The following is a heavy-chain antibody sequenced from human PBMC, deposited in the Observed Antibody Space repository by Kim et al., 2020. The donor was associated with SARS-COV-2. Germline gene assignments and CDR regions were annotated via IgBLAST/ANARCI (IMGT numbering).Heavy chain of an antibody. Sequence: GGSLRLSCAASGFTFSDYYMSWIRQAPGKGLEWLSYISSSGSSIYYADSVRGRFTISRDNVENSLYLQMNSLRAEDTAVYYCAREGPRNFDWSAYYNYYAMDVWGQGTTVTVTS. CDR1: GFTFSDYY. D-gene: IGHD3-9*01. J-gene: IGHJ6*02. V-gene: IGHV3-11*01. CDR2: ISSSGSSI. CDR3: AREGPRNFDWSAYYNYYAMDV.